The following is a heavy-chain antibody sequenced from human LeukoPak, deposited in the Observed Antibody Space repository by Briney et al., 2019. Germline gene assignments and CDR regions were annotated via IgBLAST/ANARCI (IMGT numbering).Heavy chain of an antibody. CDR3: ARIGGWDGNDY. V-gene: IGHV3-7*05. D-gene: IGHD6-19*01. CDR1: GFTINSYW. Sequence: VGSLRVSCAASGFTINSYWMSWVRQPPGKGLEWVGNIEKDGSDKYYVDSMKGRFTISRDNAKNSLYLQMNSLRAEDTALYYCARIGGWDGNDYWGQKT. CDR2: IEKDGSDK. J-gene: IGHJ4*02.